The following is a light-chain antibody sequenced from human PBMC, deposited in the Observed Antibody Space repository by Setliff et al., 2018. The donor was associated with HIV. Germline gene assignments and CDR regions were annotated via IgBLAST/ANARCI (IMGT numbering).Light chain of an antibody. V-gene: IGLV2-8*01. J-gene: IGLJ3*02. CDR2: EVS. CDR1: SSDVGGYNY. CDR3: SSYGGSNKWV. Sequence: QSALTQPPSASGSPGQAVTISCTGTSSDVGGYNYVSWYQQHPGKAPELMIFEVSKRPSGIPDRFSGSKSGNTASLTVSGLQAEDEADYYCSSYGGSNKWVFGGGT.